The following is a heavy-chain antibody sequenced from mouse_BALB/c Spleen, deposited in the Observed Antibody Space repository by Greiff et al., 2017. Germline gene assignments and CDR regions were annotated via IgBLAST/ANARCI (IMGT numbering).Heavy chain of an antibody. V-gene: IGHV2-4-1*01. CDR1: GFSFTSYG. J-gene: IGHJ1*01. CDR3: AGSRYFDV. Sequence: QVQLKQSGPGLVQPSQSLSITCTVSGFSFTSYGVHWVRQYPGKGLQWLGVLWSGGSTDYNAAFITRLSFSKDNSKSQVFFKMNSLQADDTAICYYAGSRYFDVWGEGTTVTVSS. CDR2: LWSGGST.